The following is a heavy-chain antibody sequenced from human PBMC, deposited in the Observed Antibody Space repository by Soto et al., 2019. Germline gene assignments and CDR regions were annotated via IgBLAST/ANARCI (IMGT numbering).Heavy chain of an antibody. V-gene: IGHV1-69*02. J-gene: IGHJ4*02. CDR1: GGTFNSYT. CDR3: ATSYGSGSTHFDS. CDR2: VNPIVGMS. Sequence: QVQLVQSGAEVKKPGSSVKVSCTASGGTFNSYTINWVRQAPGRGLEWVGRVNPIVGMSNSALKFQGRVTITADKYTSTAFMYLTSLKSEDTAVYYCATSYGSGSTHFDSWGQGTLVTVS. D-gene: IGHD3-10*01.